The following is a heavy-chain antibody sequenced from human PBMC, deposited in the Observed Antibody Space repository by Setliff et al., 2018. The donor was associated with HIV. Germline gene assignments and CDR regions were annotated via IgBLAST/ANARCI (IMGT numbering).Heavy chain of an antibody. J-gene: IGHJ4*02. CDR3: ASMERGSGFSNRNYFDY. CDR1: GGSISSSNW. D-gene: IGHD6-19*01. V-gene: IGHV4-4*02. CDR2: IYYSGST. Sequence: PSETLSLTCAVSGGSISSSNWWSWVRQPPGKGLEWIGSIYYSGSTNYNPSLKSRVTISVDTSKNKFSLKLSSETAADTAVYYCASMERGSGFSNRNYFDYWGPGTLVTGSS.